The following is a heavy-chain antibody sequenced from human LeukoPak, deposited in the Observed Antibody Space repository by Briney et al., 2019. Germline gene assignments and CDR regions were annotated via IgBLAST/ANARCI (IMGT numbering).Heavy chain of an antibody. Sequence: GGSLRLSCAASGFTFSNYGMTWVRQAPGKGLEWVSTISGSIGRTYYAGSVKGRFTLSRDNSKNTLYLQMNSPRAEDTALYYCAKDKEETTGTTPFFDCWGQGTLVTVSS. CDR3: AKDKEETTGTTPFFDC. V-gene: IGHV3-23*01. CDR1: GFTFSNYG. CDR2: ISGSIGRT. J-gene: IGHJ4*02. D-gene: IGHD1-7*01.